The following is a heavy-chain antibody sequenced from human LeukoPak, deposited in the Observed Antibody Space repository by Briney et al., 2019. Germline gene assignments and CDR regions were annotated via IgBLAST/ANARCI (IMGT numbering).Heavy chain of an antibody. D-gene: IGHD2-15*01. J-gene: IGHJ6*02. Sequence: PGGSLRLSCVVSGFTFSSYSLNWVRQAPGKGLEWVSSISSSSSYIYYADSVKGRFTISRDNAKNSLYLQMNSLRAEDTAVYYCASLFGYCSGGSCYSGHTYYYYYGMDVWGQGTTVTVSS. V-gene: IGHV3-21*01. CDR1: GFTFSSYS. CDR3: ASLFGYCSGGSCYSGHTYYYYYGMDV. CDR2: ISSSSSYI.